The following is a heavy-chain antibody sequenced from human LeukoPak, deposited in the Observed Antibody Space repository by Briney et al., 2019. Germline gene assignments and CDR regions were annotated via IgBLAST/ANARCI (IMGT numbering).Heavy chain of an antibody. J-gene: IGHJ4*02. CDR1: GFTFSSYA. CDR3: ARDNPYGGNPIGQRGGFDY. CDR2: ISFDGSNK. D-gene: IGHD4-23*01. V-gene: IGHV3-30*04. Sequence: GRSLRLSCAASGFTFSSYAMHWVRQAPGKGLEWVAVISFDGSNKYYADSVKGRFTISRDNSKNTLYLQMNTLRAEDTAVYYCARDNPYGGNPIGQRGGFDYWGQGTLVTVSS.